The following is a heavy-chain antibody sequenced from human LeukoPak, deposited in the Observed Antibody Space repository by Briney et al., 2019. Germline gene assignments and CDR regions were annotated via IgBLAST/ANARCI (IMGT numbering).Heavy chain of an antibody. V-gene: IGHV1-2*02. J-gene: IGHJ4*02. Sequence: GASVKVSCKASGYTFTPYYMHWVRQAPGQGLEWMGWINPNNGGINYAQKFKGRVTMTRDTSISTAYMELSRLRSDDRAVYYCARDQEKGNSGTYYALDYWGQGTLVTVSS. CDR3: ARDQEKGNSGTYYALDY. CDR1: GYTFTPYY. D-gene: IGHD1-26*01. CDR2: INPNNGGI.